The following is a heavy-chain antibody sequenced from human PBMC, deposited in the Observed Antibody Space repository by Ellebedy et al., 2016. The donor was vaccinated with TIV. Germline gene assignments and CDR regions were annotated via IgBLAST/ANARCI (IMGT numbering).Heavy chain of an antibody. J-gene: IGHJ5*02. V-gene: IGHV4-39*07. CDR3: ARGFDP. CDR2: IHYSGST. Sequence: SETLSLTCTVSGGSISSSSYYWGWIRQPPGTGLEWIGSIHYSGSTYYNPSLKSRVTISVDTSKNQFSLKLSSVTAADTAVYYCARGFDPWGQGTLVTVSS. CDR1: GGSISSSSYY.